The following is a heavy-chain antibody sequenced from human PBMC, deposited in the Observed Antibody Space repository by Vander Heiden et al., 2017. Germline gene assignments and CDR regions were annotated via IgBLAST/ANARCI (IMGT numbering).Heavy chain of an antibody. V-gene: IGHV3-23*01. CDR3: AKQMWELTFEY. J-gene: IGHJ4*02. CDR2: ISGSGDST. Sequence: EVQLLESGRGLVQPGGSLRLPCAASGFTFRRHVMNWVRQAPGKGLEWVSAISGSGDSTYYADSVKGRFTISRDNSKNTLYLQMNSLRAEDTAVYYCAKQMWELTFEYWGQGTLVTVPS. D-gene: IGHD1-26*01. CDR1: GFTFRRHV.